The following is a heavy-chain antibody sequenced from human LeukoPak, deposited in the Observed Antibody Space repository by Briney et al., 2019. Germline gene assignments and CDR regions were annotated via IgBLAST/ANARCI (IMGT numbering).Heavy chain of an antibody. J-gene: IGHJ4*02. D-gene: IGHD6-6*01. CDR3: ARETYSSSSGGIDY. CDR1: GGSLSSYY. V-gene: IGHV4-59*01. Sequence: PETLSLTCTVSGGSLSSYYWSWIRQPPGKGLEWIGYIYYSGSTNYNPSLKSRVTISVDMSKNQFSLKLSSVTAADTAVYYCARETYSSSSGGIDYWGQGTLVTVSS. CDR2: IYYSGST.